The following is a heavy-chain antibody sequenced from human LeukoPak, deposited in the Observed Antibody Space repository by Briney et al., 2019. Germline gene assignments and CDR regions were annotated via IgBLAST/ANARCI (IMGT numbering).Heavy chain of an antibody. D-gene: IGHD4-17*01. CDR2: IYSGGST. J-gene: IGHJ4*02. V-gene: IGHV3-53*01. Sequence: GGSLRLSCAASGFTVSSNYMSWVRQAPGKGLEWVSVIYSGGSTYYADSVKGRFTISRENSKNTLYLQMNSLRAEDTAVYYCARGGPHYGDYVLGYFDYWGQGTLVTVSS. CDR3: ARGGPHYGDYVLGYFDY. CDR1: GFTVSSNY.